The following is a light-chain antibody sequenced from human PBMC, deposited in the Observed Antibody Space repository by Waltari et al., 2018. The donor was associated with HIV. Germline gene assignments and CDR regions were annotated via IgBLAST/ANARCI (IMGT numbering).Light chain of an antibody. J-gene: IGLJ3*02. CDR1: GPNIGSNS. CDR2: MNN. Sequence: QSVLTQPPSASGTPGQSVTISCSGSGPNIGSNSVSWYQHLPGTTPKLLIYMNNQRPSGVPDRFSGSKSGTSAALAISGLRSGDEADYYCAAWDDSLSGPVFGGGTKVTVL. CDR3: AAWDDSLSGPV. V-gene: IGLV1-47*01.